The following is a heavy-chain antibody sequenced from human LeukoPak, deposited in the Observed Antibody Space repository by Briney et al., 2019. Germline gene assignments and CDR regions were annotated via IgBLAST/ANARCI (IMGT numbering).Heavy chain of an antibody. Sequence: GGSLRLSCAASGFTFSSYWMSWVRQAPGKGLEWVANIKQDGSEKYYVDSVKGRFTISRDNAKNSLYLQMNSLRAEDTAVYYCAKGGAQKTLRWGMDYWGQGTLVTVSS. CDR2: IKQDGSEK. CDR1: GFTFSSYW. D-gene: IGHD4-23*01. CDR3: AKGGAQKTLRWGMDY. J-gene: IGHJ4*02. V-gene: IGHV3-7*02.